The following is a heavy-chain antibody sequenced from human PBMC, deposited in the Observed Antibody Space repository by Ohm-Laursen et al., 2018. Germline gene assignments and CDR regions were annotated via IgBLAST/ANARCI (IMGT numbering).Heavy chain of an antibody. D-gene: IGHD4-11*01. V-gene: IGHV3-23*01. CDR3: AKRDVSNYHCFDS. Sequence: SLRLSCAASGFTFSSYAMSWVRQAPGKGLEWVSVISGSGGSTYYADSVKGRFTISRDNSKNTLYLQMNSLRAEDTAVYYCAKRDVSNYHCFDSWGQGTLVTVSS. CDR2: ISGSGGST. J-gene: IGHJ4*02. CDR1: GFTFSSYA.